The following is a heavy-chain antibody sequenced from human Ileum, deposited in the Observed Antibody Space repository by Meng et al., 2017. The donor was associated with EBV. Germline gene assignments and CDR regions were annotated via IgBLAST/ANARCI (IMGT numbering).Heavy chain of an antibody. J-gene: IGHJ4*02. CDR3: AHKPSGEDFFDY. D-gene: IGHD3-16*01. CDR2: IYYDDHQ. V-gene: IGHV2-5*02. Sequence: QTPVKESFPTLVQPPQTLARTCSFSGYSLSTNGVGVGWIRQPPRKALEWLALIYYDDHQRYIPSLKTRLTITRVPSKSQVVLAMTNMDPVDTATYYCAHKPSGEDFFDYWGQGTLVTVSS. CDR1: GYSLSTNGVG.